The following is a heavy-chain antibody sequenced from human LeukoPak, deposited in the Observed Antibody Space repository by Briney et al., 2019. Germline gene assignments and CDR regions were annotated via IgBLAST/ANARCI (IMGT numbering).Heavy chain of an antibody. CDR3: ARTRQGSNTFDL. J-gene: IGHJ3*01. CDR2: IHLSGTT. Sequence: PSETLSLTCAVSGGSINTKNWWSWVRQAPGRGLEWIGEIHLSGTTNYNPSLTSRATISIDKSKTQVSLKVDSVTAADTAVYYCARTRQGSNTFDLWGQGTVVTVSS. D-gene: IGHD3-10*01. V-gene: IGHV4-4*02. CDR1: GGSINTKNW.